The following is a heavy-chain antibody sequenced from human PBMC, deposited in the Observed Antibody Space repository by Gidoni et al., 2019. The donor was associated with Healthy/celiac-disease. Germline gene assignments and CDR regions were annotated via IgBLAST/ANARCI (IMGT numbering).Heavy chain of an antibody. V-gene: IGHV3-23*01. CDR2: ISGSGGST. CDR1: GFTFSSYA. CDR3: AKGGYYDSSGYLDY. Sequence: EVQLLESGGGLVQPGGSLRLSCAASGFTFSSYAMSWVRQAPGKGLGWVSAISGSGGSTYYADSVKGRFTISRDNSKNTLYLQMNSLRAEDTAVYYCAKGGYYDSSGYLDYWGQGTLVTVSS. J-gene: IGHJ4*02. D-gene: IGHD3-22*01.